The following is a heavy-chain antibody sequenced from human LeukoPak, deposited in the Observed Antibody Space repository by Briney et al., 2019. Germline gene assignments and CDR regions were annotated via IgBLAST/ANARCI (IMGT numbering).Heavy chain of an antibody. J-gene: IGHJ4*02. Sequence: GGSLRLSCAASGFTFSNAWMSWVRQAPGKGLEWVGRIKSKTDGGTTDYAAPVKGRFTISRDDSKNTLYLQMNSLKTEDTAVYYCTTDGGGYYYGSGSQYYFDYWGQGILVTVSS. CDR2: IKSKTDGGTT. D-gene: IGHD3-10*01. CDR1: GFTFSNAW. V-gene: IGHV3-15*01. CDR3: TTDGGGYYYGSGSQYYFDY.